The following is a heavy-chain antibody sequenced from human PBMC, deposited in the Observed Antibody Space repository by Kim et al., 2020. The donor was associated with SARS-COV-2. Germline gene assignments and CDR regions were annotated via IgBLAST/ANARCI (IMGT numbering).Heavy chain of an antibody. CDR3: ARHVINRGVRIKTLNWFDP. D-gene: IGHD3-10*01. J-gene: IGHJ5*02. V-gene: IGHV4-39*01. CDR1: GGSISSSSYY. CDR2: IYYSGST. Sequence: SETLSLTCTVSGGSISSSSYYWGWIRQPPGKGLEWIGSIYYSGSTYYNPSLKSRVTISVDTSKNQFSLKLSSVTAADTAVYYCARHVINRGVRIKTLNWFDPWGQGTLVTVSS.